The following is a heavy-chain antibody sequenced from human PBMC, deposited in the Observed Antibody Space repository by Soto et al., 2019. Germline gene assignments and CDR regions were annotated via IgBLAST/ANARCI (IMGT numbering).Heavy chain of an antibody. V-gene: IGHV1-3*01. CDR1: GYTFTSYA. D-gene: IGHD6-19*01. Sequence: ASVKVSCKASGYTFTSYAMHWVRQAPGQRLEWMGWINAGNGNTKYSQKFQGRVTITRDTSASTAYMELSSLRSEDTAVYYCATRTNSSVYYFDYWGQGTLVTVSS. J-gene: IGHJ4*02. CDR2: INAGNGNT. CDR3: ATRTNSSVYYFDY.